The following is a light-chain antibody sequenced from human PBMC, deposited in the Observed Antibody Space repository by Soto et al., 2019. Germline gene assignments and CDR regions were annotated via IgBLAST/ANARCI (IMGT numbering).Light chain of an antibody. CDR3: AAWDDSLSVV. Sequence: QSALTQSPSASGTPGQRVTISCSGSSSNIGSNYVYWYQQLPGTAPKLLIYNNNQRPSGVPDRFSGSKSGTSASLAISELRSEDEADYYCAAWDDSLSVVFGGGTKLTVL. J-gene: IGLJ2*01. CDR1: SSNIGSNY. V-gene: IGLV1-47*02. CDR2: NNN.